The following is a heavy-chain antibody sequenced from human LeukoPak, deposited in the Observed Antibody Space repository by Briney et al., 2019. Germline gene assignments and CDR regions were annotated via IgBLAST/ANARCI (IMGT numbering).Heavy chain of an antibody. Sequence: GGSLRLSCAASGFTFDDYAMHWVRQAPGKGLEWVSLISWDGGSTYYADSVKGRFTISRDNSKNSLYLQMNSLRAEDTALYYCAKDNSLAGTVDYYYGMDVWGQGTTVTVSS. J-gene: IGHJ6*02. CDR1: GFTFDDYA. D-gene: IGHD6-13*01. V-gene: IGHV3-43D*03. CDR3: AKDNSLAGTVDYYYGMDV. CDR2: ISWDGGST.